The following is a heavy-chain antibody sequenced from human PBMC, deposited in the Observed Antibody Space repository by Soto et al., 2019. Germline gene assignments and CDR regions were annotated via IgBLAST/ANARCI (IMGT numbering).Heavy chain of an antibody. CDR2: IDPSDSQT. D-gene: IGHD3-22*01. J-gene: IGHJ4*02. V-gene: IGHV5-10-1*01. CDR3: ARQIYDSDTGPNFQYYFDS. CDR1: GYSFAGYW. Sequence: GESLKISCKGSGYSFAGYWLPWVRQKPGKGLEWMGRIDPSDSQTYYSPSFRGHVTISVTKSITTVFLQWSSLRASDTAMYYCARQIYDSDTGPNFQYYFDSWGQGTPVTVS.